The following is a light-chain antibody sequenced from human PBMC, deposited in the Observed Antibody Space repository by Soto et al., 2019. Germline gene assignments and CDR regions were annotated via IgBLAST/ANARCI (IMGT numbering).Light chain of an antibody. Sequence: QSVLTQPPSVSGAPGQRVTISCTGSSSNIGAGYDVHWYQQLPGTAPKLLIYGNSNRPSGVPDRFSGSKSGTSACLAITGLRAEDEADYYCQSYDSSLSGYVFGPGTKVTVL. CDR2: GNS. V-gene: IGLV1-40*01. J-gene: IGLJ1*01. CDR3: QSYDSSLSGYV. CDR1: SSNIGAGYD.